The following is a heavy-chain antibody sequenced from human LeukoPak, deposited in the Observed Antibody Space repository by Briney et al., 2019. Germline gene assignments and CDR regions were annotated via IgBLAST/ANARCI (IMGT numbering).Heavy chain of an antibody. CDR3: VRLLDVDY. J-gene: IGHJ4*02. V-gene: IGHV3-74*01. CDR1: GFTFRNYW. CDR2: INRDGTTA. D-gene: IGHD1-1*01. Sequence: PGGSLRLSCAASGFTFRNYWMHWVRQAPGKGLVWVSRINRDGTTADYAGSAKGRFTISRDNAKNMVYLQMDSLRAEDTAVYYCVRLLDVDYWGQGTLVAVSS.